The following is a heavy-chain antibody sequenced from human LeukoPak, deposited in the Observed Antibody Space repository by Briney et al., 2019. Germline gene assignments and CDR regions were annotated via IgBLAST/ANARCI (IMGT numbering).Heavy chain of an antibody. D-gene: IGHD3-10*01. J-gene: IGHJ6*03. Sequence: SETLSLTCAVYGGSFSGYYWSWIRQPPGKGLEWIGEINHSGSTNYNPSLKSRVTISVDTSKNQFSLKLSSVTAADTAVYYCARGGGLWFGGYYYMDVWGKGTTVTVSS. CDR2: INHSGST. CDR3: ARGGGLWFGGYYYMDV. V-gene: IGHV4-34*01. CDR1: GGSFSGYY.